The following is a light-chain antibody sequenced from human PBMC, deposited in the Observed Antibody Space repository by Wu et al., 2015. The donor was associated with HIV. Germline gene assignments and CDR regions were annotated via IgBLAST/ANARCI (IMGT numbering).Light chain of an antibody. J-gene: IGKJ3*01. Sequence: IVLTQSPGTLSLSPGERATLSCRASQSVTNSYLAWYQQKPGQTPRLLISGASNRATSIPDRFSGSGSGTDLTLTISRLEPEDFAVYYCQQYGRSPFTFGPGTKVDI. CDR1: QSVTNSY. CDR2: GAS. V-gene: IGKV3-20*01. CDR3: QQYGRSPFT.